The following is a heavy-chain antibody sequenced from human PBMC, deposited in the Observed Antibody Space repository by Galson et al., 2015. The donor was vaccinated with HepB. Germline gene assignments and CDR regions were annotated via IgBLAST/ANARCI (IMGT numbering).Heavy chain of an antibody. D-gene: IGHD2-2*01. J-gene: IGHJ6*03. CDR2: IKSKTDGGTT. Sequence: SLRLSCAASGFTFSNAWMNWVRQAPGKGLEWVGRIKSKTDGGTTDYAAPVKGRFTISRDDSKNTLYLQMNSLKTEDTAVYYCTTSRWEVPAAIQASSFPYYYYYMDVWGKGTTVTVSS. CDR1: GFTFSNAW. CDR3: TTSRWEVPAAIQASSFPYYYYYMDV. V-gene: IGHV3-15*07.